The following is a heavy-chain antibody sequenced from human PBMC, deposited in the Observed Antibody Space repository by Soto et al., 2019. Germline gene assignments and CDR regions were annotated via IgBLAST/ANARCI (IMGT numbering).Heavy chain of an antibody. CDR2: ISGSGGST. CDR3: AKLCAYSSSCYYYYYCMDV. J-gene: IGHJ6*02. D-gene: IGHD6-13*01. CDR1: GFTFSSYA. Sequence: GGSLRLSCAASGFTFSSYAMSWVRQAPGKGLEWVSAISGSGGSTYYADSVKGRFTISRANSKNTLYLQMNSLRAEDTAVYYCAKLCAYSSSCYYYYYCMDVWGQGTTVTVSS. V-gene: IGHV3-23*01.